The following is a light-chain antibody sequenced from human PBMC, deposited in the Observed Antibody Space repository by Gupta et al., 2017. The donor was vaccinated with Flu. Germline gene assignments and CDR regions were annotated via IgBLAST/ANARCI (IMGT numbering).Light chain of an antibody. CDR1: QRIRND. J-gene: IGKJ1*01. Sequence: DKETTPSPSSLSASAGDRVTITCRASQRIRNDLGWYQQKPGKAPTRLIYAASSKQSGIPSRFSGSGSGTEFTLTITSLQPEDFATYYCQQHNNWPLTFGEGTKVEI. CDR2: AAS. CDR3: QQHNNWPLT. V-gene: IGKV1-17*01.